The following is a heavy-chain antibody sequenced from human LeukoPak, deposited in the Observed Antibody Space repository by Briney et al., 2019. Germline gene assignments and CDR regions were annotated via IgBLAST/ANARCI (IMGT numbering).Heavy chain of an antibody. CDR1: GFTFSDYG. Sequence: AGGSLRLSCVASGFTFSDYGMHWVRQAPGKGLEWVAVVWFGESNKYYAGSVKGRFTISRDNSKNTLYLQMNSLRVEDTAVYYCARDFGGDGYNSWGQGTLVTVS. CDR2: VWFGESNK. CDR3: ARDFGGDGYNS. J-gene: IGHJ4*02. V-gene: IGHV3-33*01. D-gene: IGHD5-24*01.